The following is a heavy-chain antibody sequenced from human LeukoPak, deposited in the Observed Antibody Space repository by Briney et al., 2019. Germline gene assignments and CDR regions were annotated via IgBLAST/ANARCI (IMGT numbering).Heavy chain of an antibody. V-gene: IGHV1-46*01. D-gene: IGHD2-2*01. J-gene: IGHJ4*02. CDR1: GYTFTSYY. CDR2: INPSGGST. Sequence: ASVKVSCKASGYTFTSYYMHWVRQAPGQGLEWMGIINPSGGSTSYAQKFQGRVTMTRDTSTSTVYMELSSLRSEDTAVYYCARDTKVVPAATDSFDYWGQGTPVTVSS. CDR3: ARDTKVVPAATDSFDY.